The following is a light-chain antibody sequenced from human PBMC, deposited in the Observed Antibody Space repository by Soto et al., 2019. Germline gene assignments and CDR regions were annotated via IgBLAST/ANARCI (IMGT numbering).Light chain of an antibody. V-gene: IGKV1-5*01. CDR3: QHYNSYPWT. CDR1: QTINNW. Sequence: DIQMTQSPSTLSASIGDRVTITCRASQTINNWLAWYQQKSGKAPNLLIYHASNLETGVPSRFSGSAFGTEFTLTISSLQPDDFATYYCQHYNSYPWTFGQGTKVEIK. J-gene: IGKJ1*01. CDR2: HAS.